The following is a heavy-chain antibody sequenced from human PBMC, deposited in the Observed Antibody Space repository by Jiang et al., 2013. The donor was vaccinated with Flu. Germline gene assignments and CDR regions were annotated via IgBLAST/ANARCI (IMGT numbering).Heavy chain of an antibody. CDR1: GGAFNRST. V-gene: IGHV1-69*02. Sequence: PGSLVKVSCRGSGGAFNRSTSHLGCDRPPGQGLEWIGGIIPVLELTKYAQNFEGRVTITADTSTSTTYMELSSLRSEDTALYYCARAPDTFYESSGFSQIDSWGQGTLVTVSS. J-gene: IGHJ5*01. D-gene: IGHD3-22*01. CDR2: IIPVLELT. CDR3: ARAPDTFYESSGFSQIDS.